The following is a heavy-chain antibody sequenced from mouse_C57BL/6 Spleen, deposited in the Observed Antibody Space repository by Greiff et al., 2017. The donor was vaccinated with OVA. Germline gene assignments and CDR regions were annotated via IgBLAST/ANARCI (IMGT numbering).Heavy chain of an antibody. J-gene: IGHJ3*01. V-gene: IGHV3-6*01. CDR2: ISYDGSN. D-gene: IGHD2-5*01. CDR1: GYSITSGYY. Sequence: VQLQESGPGLVQPSQSLSLTCSVTGYSITSGYYWNWIRQFPGNKLEWMGYISYDGSNNYNPSLKNRTSITRDTSKNQYILKLNSVTTEDTATDYCASRYSNPFAYWGQGTLVTVSA. CDR3: ASRYSNPFAY.